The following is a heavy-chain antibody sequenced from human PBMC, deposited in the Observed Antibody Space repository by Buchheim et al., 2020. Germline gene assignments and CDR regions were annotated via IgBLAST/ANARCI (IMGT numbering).Heavy chain of an antibody. Sequence: QAQLVESGGGVVQPGRSLRLSCAVSGFTFRSYAMHWVRQAPGKGLEWMAVVSYDGSNTYHADSAKGRFTISRDNSKNTLYLQMNSLRGEDTAVYYCARDKGRYYFDYWGQGTL. D-gene: IGHD1-26*01. CDR1: GFTFRSYA. V-gene: IGHV3-30*04. J-gene: IGHJ4*02. CDR2: VSYDGSNT. CDR3: ARDKGRYYFDY.